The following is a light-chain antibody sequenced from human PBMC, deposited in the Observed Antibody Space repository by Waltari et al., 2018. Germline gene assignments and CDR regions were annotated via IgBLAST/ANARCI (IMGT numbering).Light chain of an antibody. CDR1: QGINKE. Sequence: DIKMTKSPSSLPASVGDRVTVTCRASQGINKELSWYQQKPGKAPTLLIYAASSLQTGVSSRFSGSGSGTDFTLTITGLQPEDVATYYCHQDYSTPYSFGQGTKVEIK. CDR2: AAS. J-gene: IGKJ2*03. V-gene: IGKV1-27*01. CDR3: HQDYSTPYS.